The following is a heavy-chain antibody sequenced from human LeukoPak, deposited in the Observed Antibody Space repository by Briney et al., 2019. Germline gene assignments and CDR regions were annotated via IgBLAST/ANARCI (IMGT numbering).Heavy chain of an antibody. CDR2: ISGSGGST. Sequence: GGTLRLSCAASGFTFSSYGMSWVRQAPGKGLEWVSAISGSGGSTYYADSVKGRFTISRDNSKNTLYLQMNSLRAEDTAVYYCAKDLSRGYSYGRLDYWGQGTLVTVSS. V-gene: IGHV3-23*01. J-gene: IGHJ4*02. D-gene: IGHD5-18*01. CDR1: GFTFSSYG. CDR3: AKDLSRGYSYGRLDY.